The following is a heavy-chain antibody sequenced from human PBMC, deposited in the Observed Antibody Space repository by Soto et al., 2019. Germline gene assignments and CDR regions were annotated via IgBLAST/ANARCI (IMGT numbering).Heavy chain of an antibody. CDR2: INYSGST. Sequence: SETLSLTCTVSGGSISSDYYWSWIRQPPGKGLEWIGYINYSGSTHYNPSLKSRVTISVDTSKNQLSLKLSSMTAADTAVYYCAKDTVLTHYYYGLDVWGPGTTVTVSS. CDR1: GGSISSDYY. CDR3: AKDTVLTHYYYGLDV. V-gene: IGHV4-30-4*01. J-gene: IGHJ6*02.